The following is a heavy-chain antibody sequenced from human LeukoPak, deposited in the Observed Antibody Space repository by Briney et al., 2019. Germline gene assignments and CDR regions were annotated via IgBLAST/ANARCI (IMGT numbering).Heavy chain of an antibody. V-gene: IGHV4-59*02. Sequence: SETLSLTCTVSGGSVSSYYWSWIRQPPGKGLEWIGYIYYSGSTNYNPSLRSRVTISVDTSKNQFSLKLSSVTAADTAVYYCARTVNTAFAYYYYYMDVWGKGTTVTVSS. J-gene: IGHJ6*03. CDR2: IYYSGST. D-gene: IGHD5-18*01. CDR3: ARTVNTAFAYYYYYMDV. CDR1: GGSVSSYY.